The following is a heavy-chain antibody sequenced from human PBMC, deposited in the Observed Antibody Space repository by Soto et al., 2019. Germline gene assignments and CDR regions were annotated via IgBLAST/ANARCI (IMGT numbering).Heavy chain of an antibody. CDR3: ARGGDGDDYWAY. J-gene: IGHJ4*02. Sequence: QVQLQESAPGLVNPSETLSPTYTAYGGFTSTYYGTWIRHPPGKGLEWIGSIYHSGSTNYNPSLKSRVTISVDTSKNQFSLKLSSVTAADTAVYYCARGGDGDDYWAYWGQGTLVTVSS. CDR2: IYHSGST. V-gene: IGHV4-59*01. CDR1: GGFTSTYY. D-gene: IGHD7-27*01.